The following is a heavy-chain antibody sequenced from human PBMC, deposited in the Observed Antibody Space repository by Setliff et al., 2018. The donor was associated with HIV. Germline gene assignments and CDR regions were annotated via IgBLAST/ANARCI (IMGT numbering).Heavy chain of an antibody. Sequence: GGSLRLSCAASGFTFSRYAMHWVRQAPGKGLEWMAVISYDGCNKYYTDSVRGRFTVSRDNSKNALYLQMNSLRAEDTAVYYCAKDPRAAVATICDYWGQGTLVTVSS. J-gene: IGHJ4*02. D-gene: IGHD5-12*01. V-gene: IGHV3-30*04. CDR1: GFTFSRYA. CDR3: AKDPRAAVATICDY. CDR2: ISYDGCNK.